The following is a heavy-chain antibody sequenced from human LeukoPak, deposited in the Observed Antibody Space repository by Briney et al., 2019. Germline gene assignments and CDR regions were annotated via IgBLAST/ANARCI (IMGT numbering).Heavy chain of an antibody. Sequence: GGSLRLSCAASGFTFSNFAIHWVRQAPGKGLEWVAVISSDGSNKYYADSVKGRFTISRDNSKNTLYLQMNSLRAEDTAVYYCARADAVVRAPFGYWGQGTLVTVSS. J-gene: IGHJ4*02. D-gene: IGHD3-10*01. V-gene: IGHV3-30-3*01. CDR2: ISSDGSNK. CDR3: ARADAVVRAPFGY. CDR1: GFTFSNFA.